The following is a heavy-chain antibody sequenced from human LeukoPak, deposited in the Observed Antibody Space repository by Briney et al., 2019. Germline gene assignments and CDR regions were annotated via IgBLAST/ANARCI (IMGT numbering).Heavy chain of an antibody. V-gene: IGHV3-23*01. J-gene: IGHJ5*02. CDR2: ITHSGDKT. D-gene: IGHD6-13*01. CDR3: ARESGIAAALDL. CDR1: GFTFNIYA. Sequence: GGSLRLSCAASGFTFNIYAITWVRQAPGKGLEWVATITHSGDKTFYADSVKGRFTISRDNAKNTLYLQMNSLRAEDTAVYYCARESGIAAALDLWGQGTLVTVSS.